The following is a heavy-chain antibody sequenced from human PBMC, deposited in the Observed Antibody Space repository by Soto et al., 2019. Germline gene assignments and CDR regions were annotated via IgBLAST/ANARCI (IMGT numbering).Heavy chain of an antibody. Sequence: QVQLVESGGGVVQPGRSLRLSCAASGFTFSSYGMHWVRQAPGKGLEWVAVISYDGSNKYYADSVKGRFTISRDNSKNTLYLQMNSLRAEDTAVYYCAKDPRRYCSSTSCQGFDYWGQGTLVIVSS. CDR1: GFTFSSYG. J-gene: IGHJ4*02. D-gene: IGHD2-2*01. V-gene: IGHV3-30*18. CDR3: AKDPRRYCSSTSCQGFDY. CDR2: ISYDGSNK.